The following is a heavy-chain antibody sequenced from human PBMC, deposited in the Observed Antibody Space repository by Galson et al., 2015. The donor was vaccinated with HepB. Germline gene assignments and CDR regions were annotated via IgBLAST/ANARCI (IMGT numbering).Heavy chain of an antibody. J-gene: IGHJ6*03. CDR1: GFTFSDYY. Sequence: SLRLSCAASGFTFSDYYMSWIRQAPGKGLEWVSYISSSGSTIYYADSVKGRFTISRDNAKNSLYLQMNSLRAEDTAVYYCARVEYSSSSRLINDYYYMDVWGKGTTVTVSS. CDR2: ISSSGSTI. D-gene: IGHD6-6*01. CDR3: ARVEYSSSSRLINDYYYMDV. V-gene: IGHV3-11*01.